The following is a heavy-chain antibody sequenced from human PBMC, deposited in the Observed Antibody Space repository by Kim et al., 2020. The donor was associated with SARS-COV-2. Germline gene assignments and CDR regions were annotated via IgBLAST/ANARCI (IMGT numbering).Heavy chain of an antibody. J-gene: IGHJ4*01. CDR3: ARQSGIAARQVSDY. D-gene: IGHD6-6*01. V-gene: IGHV4-39*01. CDR2: IYHSGST. CDR1: GDSISSTNYY. Sequence: SETLSLTCIVSGDSISSTNYYWGWIRQPPGRGLEWIGTIYHSGSTYYNPSLKSRVTISVDTSKSHFSLRLKSVTVADTAIYYCARQSGIAARQVSDYWGQEPWSPSPQ.